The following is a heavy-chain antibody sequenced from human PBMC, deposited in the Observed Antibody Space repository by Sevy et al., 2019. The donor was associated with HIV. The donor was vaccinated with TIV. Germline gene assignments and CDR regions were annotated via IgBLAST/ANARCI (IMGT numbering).Heavy chain of an antibody. CDR1: GFTFSSYE. V-gene: IGHV3-48*03. D-gene: IGHD1-20*01. CDR3: ARGGRRIDVYNRKDAFDI. CDR2: ISSSGSSM. J-gene: IGHJ3*02. Sequence: GGSLRLSCAASGFTFSSYEMNWVRQAPGKGLEWLSHISSSGSSMYYADSVKGRFTISRDNAKNSLYLQMNSRRAEDTAVYYCARGGRRIDVYNRKDAFDIWGHGTMVTVSS.